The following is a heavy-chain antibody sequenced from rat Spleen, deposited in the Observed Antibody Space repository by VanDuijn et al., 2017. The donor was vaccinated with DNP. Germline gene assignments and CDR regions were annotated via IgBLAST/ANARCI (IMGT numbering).Heavy chain of an antibody. D-gene: IGHD1-3*01. J-gene: IGHJ1*01. Sequence: EVHLVESGGGLVQPGRSLKLSCVASGFTFSKYGMAWVRQAPTKGLEWVASINTVGVNTYYRDSVKGRFTISRDNAKNTLYLQMDSLRSEDTATYFCARHGRVTTVATYWYFDFWGPGTMVTVSS. CDR2: INTVGVNT. CDR3: ARHGRVTTVATYWYFDF. CDR1: GFTFSKYG. V-gene: IGHV5S13*01.